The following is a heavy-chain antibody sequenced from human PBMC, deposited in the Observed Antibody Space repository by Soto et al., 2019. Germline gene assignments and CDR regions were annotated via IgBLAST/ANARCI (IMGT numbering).Heavy chain of an antibody. CDR2: IYYSGTA. J-gene: IGHJ3*02. CDR3: ARRATTVTYDAFDI. Sequence: QLQLQESGPGLVKPSETLSLTCSVSGGSISSSTYYWGWVRQPPGKGLEWIGSIYYSGTAHYTPSLTRHHTTAVDTSKNQFSLTLSAVTAADTAVYYCARRATTVTYDAFDIWGQGPMVTVSS. CDR1: GGSISSSTYY. V-gene: IGHV4-39*01. D-gene: IGHD4-17*01.